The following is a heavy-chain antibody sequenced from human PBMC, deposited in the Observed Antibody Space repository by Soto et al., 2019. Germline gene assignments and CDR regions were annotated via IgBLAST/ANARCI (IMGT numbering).Heavy chain of an antibody. CDR1: GGSISSSSYY. V-gene: IGHV4-39*01. CDR3: ARGDRPQLVNLWLGNWFDP. D-gene: IGHD6-13*01. Sequence: QLQLQESGPGLVKPSETLSLTCTVSGGSISSSSYYWGWIRQPPGKGLEWIGSIYYSGSTYYNPSLKSRVTISVDTSKNQFSLKLSSVTAADTAVYYCARGDRPQLVNLWLGNWFDPWGQGTLVTVSS. CDR2: IYYSGST. J-gene: IGHJ5*02.